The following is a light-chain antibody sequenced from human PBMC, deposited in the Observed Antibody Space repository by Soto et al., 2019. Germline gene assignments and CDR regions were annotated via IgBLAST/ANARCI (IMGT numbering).Light chain of an antibody. CDR2: EVS. V-gene: IGLV2-14*03. J-gene: IGLJ2*01. CDR3: SAYTSINTRI. CDR1: SSDVGGYNY. Sequence: QSALTQPASVSGSPGQSITISCTGTSSDVGGYNYVSWFQKHPGKAPKLKIYEVSNRPSGVSNRCSGSKSGYTASLTISELQAEDEADYYCSAYTSINTRIFGGGTKLTVL.